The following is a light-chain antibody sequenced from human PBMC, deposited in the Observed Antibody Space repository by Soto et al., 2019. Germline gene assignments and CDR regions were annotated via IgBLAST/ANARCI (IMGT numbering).Light chain of an antibody. J-gene: IGKJ1*01. Sequence: EIVMTQSPATLSVSPGERATLSCRASQSVGSNLAWYQQKPGQAPRLLIYGASTRATGIPARFSGSGSGTEFTLTISSLQSEEFAIYFCQQYNNSPPDRTFVQGTNVEIK. CDR3: QQYNNSPPDRT. CDR1: QSVGSN. CDR2: GAS. V-gene: IGKV3-15*01.